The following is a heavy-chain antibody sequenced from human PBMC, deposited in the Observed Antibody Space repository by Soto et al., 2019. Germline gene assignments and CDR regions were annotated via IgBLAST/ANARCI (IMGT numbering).Heavy chain of an antibody. Sequence: EGSLRLSCAASAFTFSSYAISLGRQAPGKGLEWVSAISGSGGSTYYADSVKGRFTISRDNSKNTLYLQMNSLRAEDTAVYYCASHKGWLQFFDYWGQGTLVTVSS. V-gene: IGHV3-23*01. CDR2: ISGSGGST. CDR1: AFTFSSYA. D-gene: IGHD3-22*01. J-gene: IGHJ4*02. CDR3: ASHKGWLQFFDY.